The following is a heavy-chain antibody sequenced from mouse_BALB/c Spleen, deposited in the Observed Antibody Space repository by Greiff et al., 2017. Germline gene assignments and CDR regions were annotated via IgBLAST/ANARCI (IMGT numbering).Heavy chain of an antibody. V-gene: IGHV7-3*02. CDR2: IRNKANGYTT. J-gene: IGHJ4*01. CDR3: ARGGLLHAMDY. Sequence: DVKLVESGGGLVQPGGSLRLSCATSGFTFTDYYMSWVRQPPGKALEWLGFIRNKANGYTTEYSASVKGRFTISRDNSQSILYLQMNTLRAEDSATYYCARGGLLHAMDYWGQGTSVTVSS. CDR1: GFTFTDYY. D-gene: IGHD2-3*01.